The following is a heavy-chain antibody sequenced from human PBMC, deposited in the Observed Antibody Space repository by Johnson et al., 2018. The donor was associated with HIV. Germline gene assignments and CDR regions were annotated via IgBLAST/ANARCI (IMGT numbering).Heavy chain of an antibody. D-gene: IGHD6-19*01. J-gene: IGHJ3*02. CDR2: IGTAGDT. CDR1: GFTFDDYA. CDR3: ARDIIAVAGYDAFDI. V-gene: IGHV3-13*01. Sequence: VQLVESGGGLVQPGRSLRLSCAASGFTFDDYAMHWVRQATGKGLEWVSAIGTAGDTYYPGSVMGRFTISRDNSKNTLYLQMNSRRAEDTAVYYWARDIIAVAGYDAFDIWGQGTMVTVSS.